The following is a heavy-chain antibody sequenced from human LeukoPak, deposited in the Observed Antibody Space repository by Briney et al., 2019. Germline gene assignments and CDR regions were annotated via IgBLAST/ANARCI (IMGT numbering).Heavy chain of an antibody. J-gene: IGHJ3*02. D-gene: IGHD1-26*01. V-gene: IGHV4-59*08. CDR2: INYSGST. CDR3: ARRGVGATTWDAFDI. Sequence: SETLSLTCTVSGGSLTRYHWGWIRQPPGKGLEWIGYINYSGSTNYSPSLESRVTISLDTSKNQFSLQLSSVTAADTAVYYCARRGVGATTWDAFDIWGQGILVTVSS. CDR1: GGSLTRYH.